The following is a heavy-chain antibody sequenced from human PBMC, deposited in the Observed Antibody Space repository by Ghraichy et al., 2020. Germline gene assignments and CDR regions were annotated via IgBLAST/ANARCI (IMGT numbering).Heavy chain of an antibody. CDR2: MNPNSGNT. J-gene: IGHJ6*02. CDR1: GYTFTSYD. Sequence: VKVSCKASGYTFTSYDINWVRQATGQGLEWMGWMNPNSGNTGYAQKFQGRVTMTRNTSISTAYMELSSLRSEDTAVYYCARSSSRRSMVRGVSGMDVWGQGATVTVSS. V-gene: IGHV1-8*01. D-gene: IGHD3-10*01. CDR3: ARSSSRRSMVRGVSGMDV.